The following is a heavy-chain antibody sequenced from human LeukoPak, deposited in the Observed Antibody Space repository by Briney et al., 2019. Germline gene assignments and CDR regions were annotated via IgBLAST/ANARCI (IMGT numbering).Heavy chain of an antibody. V-gene: IGHV5-51*01. CDR2: ICPGDSDT. D-gene: IGHD5-24*01. CDR3: ARHNDGYNVDY. J-gene: IGHJ4*02. Sequence: GESLKISFQGSGFTFTTYWIGWVRPTPGKGLEWMGIICPGDSDTRYSPSFQGQVTISADKSITTAYLQWSSLKASDSATYYCARHNDGYNVDYWGQGTLVTVSS. CDR1: GFTFTTYW.